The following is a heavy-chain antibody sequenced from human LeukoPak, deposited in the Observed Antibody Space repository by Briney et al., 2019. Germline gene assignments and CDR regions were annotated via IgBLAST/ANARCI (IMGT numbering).Heavy chain of an antibody. D-gene: IGHD4-23*01. CDR3: ARNLYGGNPVHWFDP. J-gene: IGHJ5*02. Sequence: SETLSLTRTVSGGSISSYYWSWIRQPPGKGLEWIGYIYYSGSTNYNPSLKSRVTISVDTSKNQFSLKLSSVTAADTAVYYCARNLYGGNPVHWFDPWGQGTLVTVSS. V-gene: IGHV4-59*08. CDR2: IYYSGST. CDR1: GGSISSYY.